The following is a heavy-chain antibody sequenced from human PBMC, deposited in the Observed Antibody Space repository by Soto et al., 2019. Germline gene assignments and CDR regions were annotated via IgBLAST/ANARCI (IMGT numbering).Heavy chain of an antibody. Sequence: ASVKLSCKDSGYTSTDNSIHLVGQAPKQGLEWMGRIDPGGGSTTKVQTYQGRVTMTGDRSKSAAQVEHGRLSYEAKAVDVCTRGRQYYQYARDVWGQGTTVTVSS. CDR1: GYTSTDNS. CDR2: IDPGGGST. J-gene: IGHJ6*02. V-gene: IGHV1-46*01. CDR3: TRGRQYYQYARDV.